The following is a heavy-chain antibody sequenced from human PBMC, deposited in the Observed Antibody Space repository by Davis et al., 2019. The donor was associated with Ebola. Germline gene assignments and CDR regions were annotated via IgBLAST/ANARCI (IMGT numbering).Heavy chain of an antibody. V-gene: IGHV1-69*06. CDR2: IIPLFGTT. Sequence: SVKVSCKASGNTISTYTIDWARQAPGQGLEWMGGIIPLFGTTNYAQKFRGRVMITADKSTRIAYMELNSLTSEDTAVYYCARGPSVATAHYFDYWGQGTLVTVSS. D-gene: IGHD2-21*02. CDR3: ARGPSVATAHYFDY. CDR1: GNTISTYT. J-gene: IGHJ4*02.